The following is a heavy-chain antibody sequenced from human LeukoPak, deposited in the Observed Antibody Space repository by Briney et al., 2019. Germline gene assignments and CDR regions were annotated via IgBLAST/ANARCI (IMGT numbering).Heavy chain of an antibody. CDR2: INSDGKTT. J-gene: IGHJ3*02. CDR1: GFTFSDYS. Sequence: GGSLRLSCAASGFTFSDYSMNWVRQAPGKGLEDLSYINSDGKTTWYADSVKGRFTASRDNAKNSLYLQMNSLRVEDTAVYYCAREAAAGTGDAFDIWGQGTMVTVSS. V-gene: IGHV3-48*01. D-gene: IGHD6-13*01. CDR3: AREAAAGTGDAFDI.